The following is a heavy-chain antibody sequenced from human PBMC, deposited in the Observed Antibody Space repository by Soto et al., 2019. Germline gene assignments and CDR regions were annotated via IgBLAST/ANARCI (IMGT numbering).Heavy chain of an antibody. V-gene: IGHV2-5*01. D-gene: IGHD2-21*01. Sequence: SGPTRVNPTHTLTLTCTFSGFSLSTSGVGVGWIRQPPGKALEWLAHIYWSGDEHYRPSLKSRLSITKDTAKNQVVLTMTDMDPADTATYYCARLRVDSGGYHFDIWGQGTLVTVSS. CDR2: IYWSGDE. CDR1: GFSLSTSGVG. CDR3: ARLRVDSGGYHFDI. J-gene: IGHJ4*02.